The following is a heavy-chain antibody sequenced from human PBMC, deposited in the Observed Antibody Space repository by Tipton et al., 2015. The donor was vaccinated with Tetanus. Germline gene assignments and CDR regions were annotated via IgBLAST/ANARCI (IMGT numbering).Heavy chain of an antibody. CDR2: MNPNNGNT. D-gene: IGHD3-3*01. CDR1: GYTFTTSD. J-gene: IGHJ4*02. CDR3: ARHTNFWSGYYIVY. V-gene: IGHV1-8*01. Sequence: QLVQSGAEVKKPRASVKVSCQASGYTFTTSDIIWLRQATGQGLEWMGWMNPNNGNTGSAQKFQGRVTMTRNTAISTAYMELNSLTSDDTAVYYCARHTNFWSGYYIVYWGQGTLVTVSS.